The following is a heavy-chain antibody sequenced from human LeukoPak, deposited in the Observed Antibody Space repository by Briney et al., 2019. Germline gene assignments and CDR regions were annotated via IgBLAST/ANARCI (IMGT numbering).Heavy chain of an antibody. Sequence: GGSLRLSCAASGFTVSSNYMSWVRQAPGKGLEWVSVIYSGGTTYYADSVKGRFTISRDNSNNTLYLQTNSLRAEDTAVYYCARGPVTRFEIWGQGTMVTVSS. CDR3: ARGPVTRFEI. V-gene: IGHV3-53*01. D-gene: IGHD4-17*01. J-gene: IGHJ3*02. CDR2: IYSGGTT. CDR1: GFTVSSNY.